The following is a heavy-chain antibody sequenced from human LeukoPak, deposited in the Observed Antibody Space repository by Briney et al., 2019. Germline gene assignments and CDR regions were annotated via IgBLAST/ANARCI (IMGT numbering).Heavy chain of an antibody. Sequence: QTGGSLRLSCAASGFTFDDYAMHWVRQAPGKGLEWVSLISGDGGSTYYADSVKGRFTISRDNSKTSLYLQMNSLRTEDTALYYCAKVLEYYDFWSGYQSSWYYGMDVWGQGTTVTVSS. V-gene: IGHV3-43*02. D-gene: IGHD3-3*01. CDR2: ISGDGGST. CDR1: GFTFDDYA. CDR3: AKVLEYYDFWSGYQSSWYYGMDV. J-gene: IGHJ6*02.